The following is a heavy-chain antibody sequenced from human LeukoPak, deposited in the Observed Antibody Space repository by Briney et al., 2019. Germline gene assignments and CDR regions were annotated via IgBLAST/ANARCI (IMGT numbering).Heavy chain of an antibody. CDR2: VHYIGTT. D-gene: IGHD3-3*01. Sequence: SETLSLTCTVSGGSISTSDYYWTWIRQPPGKGLEWIGSVHYIGTTYSSPSLKSRVTMSVDPSKNQFSLKLTSVTAADTAVYYCGRITIFGVVDYWGQGTLATVSS. J-gene: IGHJ4*02. V-gene: IGHV4-39*01. CDR3: GRITIFGVVDY. CDR1: GGSISTSDYY.